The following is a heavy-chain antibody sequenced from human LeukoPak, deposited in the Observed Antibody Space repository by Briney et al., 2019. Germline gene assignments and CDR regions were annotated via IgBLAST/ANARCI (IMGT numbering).Heavy chain of an antibody. Sequence: SQTLSLTCTVSGGSISSGGYYWSWIRQHPGKGLEWIGYIYYSGSTYYNPSLKSRVTISVDTSKNQFSLKLSSVTAADTAVYYCVRALVVPVTNWFDPWGQGTLVTVSS. D-gene: IGHD2-2*01. V-gene: IGHV4-31*03. CDR1: GGSISSGGYY. CDR2: IYYSGST. CDR3: VRALVVPVTNWFDP. J-gene: IGHJ5*02.